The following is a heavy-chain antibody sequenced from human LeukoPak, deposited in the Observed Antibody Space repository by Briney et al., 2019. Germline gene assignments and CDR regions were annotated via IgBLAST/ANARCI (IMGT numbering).Heavy chain of an antibody. D-gene: IGHD2-21*02. CDR3: VKDLERHIVAVTASAVDY. CDR1: GFTFSSYG. V-gene: IGHV3-30*18. Sequence: GGSLRLSCAASGFTFSSYGMHWVRQAPGKGLEWVAVISYDGSNKYYADSVKGRFTISRDNSKNTLYLQMNSLRAEDTAVYYCVKDLERHIVAVTASAVDYWGQGTLVTVSS. J-gene: IGHJ4*02. CDR2: ISYDGSNK.